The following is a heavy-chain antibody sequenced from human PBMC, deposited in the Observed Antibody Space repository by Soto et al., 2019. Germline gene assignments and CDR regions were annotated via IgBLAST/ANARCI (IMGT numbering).Heavy chain of an antibody. Sequence: PSETLSLTCTVSGGSISSDYWSWVRQPPGKGLEWIGYIYFSGSTNYNPSLESRVTISLGASKTQFSLKLRSLTTADTAVYYCARVGGVAARTFAYWGQGTLVTVSS. V-gene: IGHV4-59*01. D-gene: IGHD6-6*01. CDR3: ARVGGVAARTFAY. CDR2: IYFSGST. J-gene: IGHJ4*02. CDR1: GGSISSDY.